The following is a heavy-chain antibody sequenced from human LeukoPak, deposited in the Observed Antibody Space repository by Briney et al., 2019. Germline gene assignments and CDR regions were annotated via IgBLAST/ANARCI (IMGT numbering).Heavy chain of an antibody. Sequence: GGSLRLSCAASGFNVSINYMSWVRQAPGKGLEWVSGIYSGGSTYYADSVKGRFTLSRDKPKNMVFLQINSLRAEDTAVYFCARGSPFDDWGQGTLVTVSS. CDR2: IYSGGST. V-gene: IGHV3-66*01. CDR3: ARGSPFDD. J-gene: IGHJ4*02. D-gene: IGHD1-26*01. CDR1: GFNVSINY.